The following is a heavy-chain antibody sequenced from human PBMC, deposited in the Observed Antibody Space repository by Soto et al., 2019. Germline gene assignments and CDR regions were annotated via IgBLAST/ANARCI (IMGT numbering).Heavy chain of an antibody. CDR3: ARAMPRTVLGFDY. J-gene: IGHJ4*02. V-gene: IGHV1-2*02. D-gene: IGHD1-1*01. Sequence: QVQLVQSGAEVKRPGASVKVSCRASGYTFTDTFIHWLRQAPGQRPEWMGWVNPNLGNTHYARKFQGRVSLTRDTSINTAYMELVGLESDDSAFYFCARAMPRTVLGFDYWGQGTRVTVSS. CDR2: VNPNLGNT. CDR1: GYTFTDTF.